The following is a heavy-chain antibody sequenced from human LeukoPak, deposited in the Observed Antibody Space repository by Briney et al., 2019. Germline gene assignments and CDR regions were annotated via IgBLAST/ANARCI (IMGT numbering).Heavy chain of an antibody. CDR3: ARGLAAAGKRAFDI. J-gene: IGHJ3*02. Sequence: GGSLRLSCAASGFTFSNYNMNWVRQAPGKGLEWVSYISSSSSNIYYADSVEGRFTISRDNAKNSLYLQMNSLRAEETAVYYCARGLAAAGKRAFDIWGQGTMVTVSS. D-gene: IGHD6-13*01. V-gene: IGHV3-48*04. CDR1: GFTFSNYN. CDR2: ISSSSSNI.